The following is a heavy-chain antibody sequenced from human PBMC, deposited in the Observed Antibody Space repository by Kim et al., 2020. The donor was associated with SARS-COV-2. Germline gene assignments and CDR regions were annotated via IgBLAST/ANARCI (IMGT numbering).Heavy chain of an antibody. V-gene: IGHV1-46*01. J-gene: IGHJ4*02. CDR3: ARVCGWYQGFDY. Sequence: SYAQKFQGRVTMTRDTSTSTVYMELSSLRSEDTAVYYCARVCGWYQGFDYWGQGTLVTVSS. D-gene: IGHD6-19*01.